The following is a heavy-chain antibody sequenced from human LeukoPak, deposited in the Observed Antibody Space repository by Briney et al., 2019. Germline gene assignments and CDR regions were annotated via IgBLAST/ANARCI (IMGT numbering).Heavy chain of an antibody. CDR3: ARQRYYYRPGRWFDP. V-gene: IGHV4-61*02. D-gene: IGHD3-10*01. CDR1: GGSISSGSYY. J-gene: IGHJ5*02. Sequence: PSETLSLTCTVSGGSISSGSYYWSWIRQPAGKGLEWIGRIYTSGSTNYNPSLKSRVTISVDTSKNQFSLKLSSVTAADTAVYYCARQRYYYRPGRWFDPWGQGTLVTVSS. CDR2: IYTSGST.